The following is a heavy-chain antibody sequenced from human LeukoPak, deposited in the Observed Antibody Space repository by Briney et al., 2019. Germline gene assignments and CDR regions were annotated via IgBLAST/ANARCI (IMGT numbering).Heavy chain of an antibody. CDR1: GFTLSTNA. CDR2: FSGSGAST. CDR3: AKDVGKWESLHFFDY. J-gene: IGHJ4*02. Sequence: PGGSLRLSCLTSGFTLSTNAMSWFRKAPGKGLEWFSGFSGSGASTYYADSVKGRFTISRDDSRNTLYLQMNSLRGDDTAVYYCAKDVGKWESLHFFDYWGQGTLVTVSS. V-gene: IGHV3-23*01. D-gene: IGHD1-26*01.